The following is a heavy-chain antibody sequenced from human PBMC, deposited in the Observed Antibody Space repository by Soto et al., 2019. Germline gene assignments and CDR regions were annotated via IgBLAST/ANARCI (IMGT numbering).Heavy chain of an antibody. CDR2: IIPIFGTA. D-gene: IGHD3-22*01. CDR1: VGTFSSYA. J-gene: IGHJ3*02. CDR3: ARVLQAYDDSSGYGFDI. V-gene: IGHV1-69*01. Sequence: QVQLVQSGAEVKKPGSSVKVSCKASVGTFSSYAISWVRQAPGQGLEWMGGIIPIFGTANYAQKFQGRVTITADESTSTAYMELSSLRSEDTDVYYCARVLQAYDDSSGYGFDIWGQGTRVTVSS.